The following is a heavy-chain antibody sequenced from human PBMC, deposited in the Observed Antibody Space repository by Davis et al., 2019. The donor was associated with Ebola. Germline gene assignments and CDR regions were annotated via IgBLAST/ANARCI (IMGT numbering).Heavy chain of an antibody. V-gene: IGHV3-33*01. CDR1: GFTFSSYG. CDR2: IWYDGGTK. J-gene: IGHJ4*02. Sequence: GGSLRLSCGASGFTFSSYGMHWVRQAPGKGLEWVAVIWYDGGTKYYADSVKGRFIISRDNSQNMLYLQMNSLRPEDTAVYYCAGRWGHFDYWGQGTLVTVSS. D-gene: IGHD7-27*01. CDR3: AGRWGHFDY.